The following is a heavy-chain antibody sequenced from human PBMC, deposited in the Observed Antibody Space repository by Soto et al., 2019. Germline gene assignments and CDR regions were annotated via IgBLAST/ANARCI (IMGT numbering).Heavy chain of an antibody. CDR2: IIPISETT. CDR3: ARSQGSSTSLEIYYYYYYGMDV. D-gene: IGHD2-2*01. CDR1: GGTFSSYA. V-gene: IGHV1-69*01. Sequence: QVQLVQSGAEVKKPGSSVKVSCKASGGTFSSYAISWVRQAPGQGLEWMGGIIPISETTNYAQKFQGRVTITADESKSTAYMELSSLRSEDTAVYYCARSQGSSTSLEIYYYYYYGMDVWGPRDHGHRLL. J-gene: IGHJ6*01.